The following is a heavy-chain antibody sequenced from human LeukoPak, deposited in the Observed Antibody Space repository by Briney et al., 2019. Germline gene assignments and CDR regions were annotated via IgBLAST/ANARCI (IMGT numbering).Heavy chain of an antibody. CDR2: IYYSGST. D-gene: IGHD5-18*01. CDR3: ARENVDTAMGTFDY. CDR1: GGSISSYY. V-gene: IGHV4-59*01. J-gene: IGHJ4*02. Sequence: SETLSLTCTVSGGSISSYYWSWIRQPPGKGLEWIGYIYYSGSTNYNPSLKSRVTISVDTSKNQFSLKLSSVTAADTAVYYCARENVDTAMGTFDYWGQGTLVTVSS.